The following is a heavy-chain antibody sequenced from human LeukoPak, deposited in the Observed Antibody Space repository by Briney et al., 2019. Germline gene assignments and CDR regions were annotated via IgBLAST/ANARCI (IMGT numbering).Heavy chain of an antibody. V-gene: IGHV3-30*02. J-gene: IGHJ4*02. CDR2: IRYDGSNK. CDR1: GFTFNSYG. D-gene: IGHD6-13*01. Sequence: PGGSLRLSCAASGFTFNSYGMHWVRQAPGKGLERVAFIRYDGSNKYYADSVKGRFTISRDNSKNTLYLQMNSLRAEDTAVYYCAKDMAMAAGPDYWGQGTLVTVSS. CDR3: AKDMAMAAGPDY.